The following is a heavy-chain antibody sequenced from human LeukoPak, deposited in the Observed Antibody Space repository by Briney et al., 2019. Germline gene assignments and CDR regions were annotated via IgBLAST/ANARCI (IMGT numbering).Heavy chain of an antibody. CDR1: GYTFTSYG. Sequence: GASVKVSCKASGYTFTSYGISWVRQAPGQGLEWMGWISVYNGNTSYAQKLQGRVTMTTDTSTSTAYMELRSLRSDDTAVYYCARARMVGVPAAPYWFDPWGQGTLVTVSS. D-gene: IGHD2-2*01. V-gene: IGHV1-18*01. CDR3: ARARMVGVPAAPYWFDP. J-gene: IGHJ5*02. CDR2: ISVYNGNT.